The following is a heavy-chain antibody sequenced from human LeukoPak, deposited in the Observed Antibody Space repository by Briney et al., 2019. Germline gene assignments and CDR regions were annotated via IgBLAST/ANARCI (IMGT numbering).Heavy chain of an antibody. V-gene: IGHV5-51*01. D-gene: IGHD3-16*01. CDR2: ISPSISAT. Sequence: GESLKISCEGIGYIFRNYWIGWVRQMPGKGLEWMGIISPSISATKYSSSFQGQVTISADMSINTAYLQWSSLRASDTATYYCVRRLFGIGVNDYVDVWGKGTTVTVSS. CDR1: GYIFRNYW. CDR3: VRRLFGIGVNDYVDV. J-gene: IGHJ6*03.